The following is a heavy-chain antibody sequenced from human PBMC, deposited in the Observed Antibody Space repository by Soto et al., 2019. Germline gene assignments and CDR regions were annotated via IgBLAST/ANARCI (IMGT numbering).Heavy chain of an antibody. Sequence: GGSLRLSCAASGFTFTDYWMSWVRQAPGKGLEWVANLNQDGSQKNCVDSLKGRFTISRDNAKSSVYLQLNSLRAEDTAVYYCARDKFGGPYYVGGVTYFFDYWGQGALVTVSS. V-gene: IGHV3-7*01. CDR2: LNQDGSQK. CDR3: ARDKFGGPYYVGGVTYFFDY. CDR1: GFTFTDYW. J-gene: IGHJ4*02. D-gene: IGHD3-16*01.